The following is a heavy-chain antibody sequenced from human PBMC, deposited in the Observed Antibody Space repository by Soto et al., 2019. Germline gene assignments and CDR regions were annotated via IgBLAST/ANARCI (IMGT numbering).Heavy chain of an antibody. CDR3: VRGDPGACSSTSCSDAFDL. CDR2: IYYSGST. CDR1: GGSISSGDYY. V-gene: IGHV4-30-4*01. J-gene: IGHJ3*01. D-gene: IGHD2-2*01. Sequence: QVQLHESGPGLVKPSQTLSLTCTVSGGSISSGDYYWNWIRQPPGKGLEWIGSIYYSGSTYYSSSLKGRVASSVVTSKNQFSLELTSVTAADTAVYYCVRGDPGACSSTSCSDAFDLWGRGTMVAVSS.